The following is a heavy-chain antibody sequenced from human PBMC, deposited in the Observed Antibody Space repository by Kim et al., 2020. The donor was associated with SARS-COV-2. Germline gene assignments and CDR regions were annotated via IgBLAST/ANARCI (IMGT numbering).Heavy chain of an antibody. D-gene: IGHD4-4*01. J-gene: IGHJ4*02. Sequence: YATPGRGRFTISKDNAKNALNLEMNRLRAGDTALYYCARVTTITAPFYDYWGRGTLVTVSS. CDR3: ARVTTITAPFYDY. V-gene: IGHV3-23*01.